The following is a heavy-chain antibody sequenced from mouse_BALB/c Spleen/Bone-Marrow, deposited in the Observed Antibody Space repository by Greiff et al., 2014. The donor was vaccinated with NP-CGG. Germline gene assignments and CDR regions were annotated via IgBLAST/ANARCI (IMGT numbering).Heavy chain of an antibody. D-gene: IGHD2-2*01. CDR2: INPSNGRA. CDR3: ARAGGYDGLAY. Sequence: LQESGAELVKPGASVKLSCKASGYTFTSYWMHWVKQRPGQGLEWIGEINPSNGRADYNEKFRSKATLTVDRSSSTAYMQLSSLTSEDSAVYYCARAGGYDGLAYWGQGTLVTVSA. J-gene: IGHJ3*01. CDR1: GYTFTSYW. V-gene: IGHV1S81*02.